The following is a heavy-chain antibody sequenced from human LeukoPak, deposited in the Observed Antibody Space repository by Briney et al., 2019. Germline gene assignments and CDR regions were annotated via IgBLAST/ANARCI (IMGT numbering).Heavy chain of an antibody. D-gene: IGHD1-1*01. Sequence: GGSLRLSCAASGFTFSTYSMNWVRQAPGKGLEWVSYISSSTSTIYYADSVKGRFTISRDNAKSSLYLQMNSLRAEDTAVYYCARVLPYDNINRFDRWGQGTLVTVSS. CDR2: ISSSTSTI. CDR1: GFTFSTYS. J-gene: IGHJ5*02. CDR3: ARVLPYDNINRFDR. V-gene: IGHV3-48*01.